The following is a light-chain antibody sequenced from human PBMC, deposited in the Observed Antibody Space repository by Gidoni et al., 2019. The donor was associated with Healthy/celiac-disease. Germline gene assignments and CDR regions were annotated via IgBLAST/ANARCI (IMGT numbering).Light chain of an antibody. J-gene: IGKJ2*01. Sequence: DIVFTQSPGTLSLSPGERATLSCRASQSLNSDYVAWYQKKPGQAPRLLIYATSNRATAIPDRFSGSAAGKDFTLTISRLEDEDVALYYWHRYGTSYTFGQGTKLEIK. CDR1: QSLNSDY. CDR2: ATS. CDR3: HRYGTSYT. V-gene: IGKV3-20*01.